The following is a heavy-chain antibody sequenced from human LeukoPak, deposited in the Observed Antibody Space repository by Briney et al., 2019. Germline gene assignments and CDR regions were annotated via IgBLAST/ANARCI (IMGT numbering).Heavy chain of an antibody. CDR1: GFTLSSFG. CDR3: VRGDSVDY. J-gene: IGHJ4*02. CDR2: IRYDGSNK. V-gene: IGHV3-30*02. Sequence: PGGSLRLSCVISGFTLSSFGIHWVRQAPGKGLDWVAFIRYDGSNKNYADSVKGRFTVSRDNSKNTVYLQMSSLRGEDTAVYYCVRGDSVDYWRQGTLVAVSS. D-gene: IGHD3-16*01.